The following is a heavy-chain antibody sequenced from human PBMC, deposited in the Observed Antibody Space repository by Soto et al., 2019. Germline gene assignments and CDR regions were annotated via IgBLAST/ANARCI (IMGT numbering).Heavy chain of an antibody. D-gene: IGHD6-19*01. V-gene: IGHV1-3*01. CDR3: ARGGSSGWPYHY. Sequence: QVQLVQSGAEVKKPGASVKVSCKASGYTFTSYAMHWVRQAPGQRLEWMGRINAGNGNTKYSQKFQGRVTITRDTSASTAYMELSSLRSEDTAVYYCARGGSSGWPYHYWGQGTLVTVSS. J-gene: IGHJ4*02. CDR1: GYTFTSYA. CDR2: INAGNGNT.